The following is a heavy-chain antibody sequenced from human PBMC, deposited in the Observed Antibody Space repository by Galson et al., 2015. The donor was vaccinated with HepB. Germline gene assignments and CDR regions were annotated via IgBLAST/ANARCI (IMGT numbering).Heavy chain of an antibody. CDR2: MWSDGSNK. Sequence: SLRLSCAASGFDFNNCGMHWVRQAPGKGPEWVAVMWSDGSNKRYADSVKGRFTISRDNSNNTLYLQMNSLGAEDTAVYYCAREGKDGSGTYLDYWGQGTPVTVSS. V-gene: IGHV3-33*01. J-gene: IGHJ4*02. D-gene: IGHD3-10*01. CDR3: AREGKDGSGTYLDY. CDR1: GFDFNNCG.